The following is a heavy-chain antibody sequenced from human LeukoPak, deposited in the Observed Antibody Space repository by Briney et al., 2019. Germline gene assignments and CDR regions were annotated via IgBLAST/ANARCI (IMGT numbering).Heavy chain of an antibody. CDR1: GGSISSGSYY. V-gene: IGHV4-61*02. Sequence: PSQTLSLTCTVSGGSISSGSYYWSWIRQPAGKGLEWIGRMHTSGSTSYKSSLKSRFTISVDASKNLFSLEREGYQLPTMRRYKWFDSWGQGALVTVSS. D-gene: IGHD2-2*01. CDR3: FDS. J-gene: IGHJ5*01. CDR2: MHTSGST.